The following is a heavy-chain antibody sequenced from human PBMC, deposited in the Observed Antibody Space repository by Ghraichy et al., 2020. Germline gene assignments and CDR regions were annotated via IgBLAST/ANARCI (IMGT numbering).Heavy chain of an antibody. CDR2: ISGSGDST. V-gene: IGHV3-23*01. CDR1: GFTFSSYA. J-gene: IGHJ4*02. Sequence: GESLNISCAASGFTFSSYAMSWVRQAPGKGLEWVSAISGSGDSTYYADSVKGWFTISRDNSKSTLYLQMNSLRAEDTAVYYCARTPINDFDYWGQGTLVTVSS. D-gene: IGHD4-23*01. CDR3: ARTPINDFDY.